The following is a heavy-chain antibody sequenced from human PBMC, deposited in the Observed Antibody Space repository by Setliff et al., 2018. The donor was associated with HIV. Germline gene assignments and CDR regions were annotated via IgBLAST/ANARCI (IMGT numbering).Heavy chain of an antibody. Sequence: ETLSLTCTVSGGSISSSSYHWGWIRKPPGKGLEWIGSIYYSGTTYYNPSLKSRVTISVDTSKNQFSLKLSSVPAADTAVYYCAKTSVGATGLYAFDIWGQGTMVTVS. J-gene: IGHJ3*02. CDR3: AKTSVGATGLYAFDI. D-gene: IGHD1-26*01. V-gene: IGHV4-39*07. CDR2: IYYSGTT. CDR1: GGSISSSSYH.